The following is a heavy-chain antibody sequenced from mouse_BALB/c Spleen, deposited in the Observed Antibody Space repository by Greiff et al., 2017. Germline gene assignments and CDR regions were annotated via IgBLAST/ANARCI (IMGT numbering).Heavy chain of an antibody. V-gene: IGHV6-6*02. J-gene: IGHJ2*01. CDR1: GFTFSNYW. CDR3: TRGGYYRYLYYFDY. CDR2: IRLKSNNYAT. D-gene: IGHD2-14*01. Sequence: DVKLVESGGGLVQPGGSMKLSCVASGFTFSNYWMNWVRQSPEKGLEWVAEIRLKSNNYATHYAESVKGRFTISRDDSKSSVYLQMNNLRAEDTGIYYCTRGGYYRYLYYFDYWGQGTTLTVSS.